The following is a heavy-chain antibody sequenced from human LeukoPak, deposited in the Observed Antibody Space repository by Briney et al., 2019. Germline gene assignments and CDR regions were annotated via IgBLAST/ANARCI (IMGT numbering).Heavy chain of an antibody. CDR3: AKVARGEAITMTVVVITGFFDY. V-gene: IGHV3-23*01. CDR2: ISGSGGST. Sequence: GGSLRLSCVASGFTFSSYAMSWVRQAPGKGLEWVSAISGSGGSTYYADSVKGRFTISRDNSKNTLYLQMNSLRAEDTAVYYCAKVARGEAITMTVVVITGFFDYWGQGTLVTVSS. CDR1: GFTFSSYA. J-gene: IGHJ4*02. D-gene: IGHD3-22*01.